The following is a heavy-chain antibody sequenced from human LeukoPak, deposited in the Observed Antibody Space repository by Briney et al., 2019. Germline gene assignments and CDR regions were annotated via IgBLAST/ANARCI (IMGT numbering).Heavy chain of an antibody. J-gene: IGHJ6*03. Sequence: ASVKVSCKAFGYTFTGYYVHWVRQAPGQGLEWMGWINPNSGGTNYAQKFQGRVTITADKSTSTAYMELSSLRSEDTAVYYCARSYTTPRGYYMDVWGKGTTVTVSS. CDR3: ARSYTTPRGYYMDV. CDR2: INPNSGGT. CDR1: GYTFTGYY. V-gene: IGHV1-2*02. D-gene: IGHD3-10*01.